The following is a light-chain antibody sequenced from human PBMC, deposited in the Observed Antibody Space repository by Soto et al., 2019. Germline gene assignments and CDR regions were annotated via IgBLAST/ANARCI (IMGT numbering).Light chain of an antibody. CDR2: KAS. CDR1: QSISSW. V-gene: IGKV1-5*03. CDR3: QHYGSSPPFT. J-gene: IGKJ4*01. Sequence: DIQMTQSPSTLSASVGDRVTITCRASQSISSWLAWYQQKPGKAPKSLIYKASSLESGVPSRFSGGGSGTEFTLTISRLEPEDFAVYYCQHYGSSPPFTFGGGTKVEIK.